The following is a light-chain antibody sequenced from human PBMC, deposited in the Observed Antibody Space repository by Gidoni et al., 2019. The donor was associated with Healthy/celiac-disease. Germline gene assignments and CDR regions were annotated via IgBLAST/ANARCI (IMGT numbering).Light chain of an antibody. V-gene: IGKV3-20*01. CDR3: QQYGSSPLWT. CDR1: QSVSSSY. CDR2: GAS. Sequence: EMVLTQSPGTLSLSPGERATLSCRASQSVSSSYLAWYQQKPGQAPRLLIYGASSRATGIPDRFSGSGSGTDFTLTISRLDPEDFAVYYCQQYGSSPLWTFGQGTKVEIK. J-gene: IGKJ1*01.